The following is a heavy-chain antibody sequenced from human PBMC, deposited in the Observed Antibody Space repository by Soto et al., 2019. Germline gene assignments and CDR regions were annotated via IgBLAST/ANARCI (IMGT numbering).Heavy chain of an antibody. J-gene: IGHJ3*02. CDR2: INPSGGST. V-gene: IGHV1-46*03. CDR3: ASLRVVRGVDDAFDI. D-gene: IGHD3-10*01. CDR1: GYTFTSYY. Sequence: ASVKVACKASGYTFTSYYMHWVRQAPGQGLEWMGIINPSGGSTSYAQKFQGRVTMTRDTSTSTVYMELSSLRSEDTAVYYCASLRVVRGVDDAFDIWGQGTMVTVSS.